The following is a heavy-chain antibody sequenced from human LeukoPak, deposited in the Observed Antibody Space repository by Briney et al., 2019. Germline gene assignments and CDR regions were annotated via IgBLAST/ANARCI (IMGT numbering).Heavy chain of an antibody. V-gene: IGHV3-23*01. J-gene: IGHJ4*02. CDR2: ITNGGGST. Sequence: GGSLRLSCAASGFTFSSSAMSWVRQAPGKGLEWVSGITNGGGSTYYADPVKGRFTISRDNSKNTLYLQMNSLRADDTAVYFCAKDARPSYWGQGTLVTVSS. CDR1: GFTFSSSA. CDR3: AKDARPSY.